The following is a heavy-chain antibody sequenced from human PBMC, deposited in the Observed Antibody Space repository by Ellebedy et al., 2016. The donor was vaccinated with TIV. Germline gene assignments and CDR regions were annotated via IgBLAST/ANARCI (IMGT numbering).Heavy chain of an antibody. V-gene: IGHV3-7*01. CDR3: ATDGSYGDYRFPAHAFTM. J-gene: IGHJ3*02. CDR2: INQDGSDK. CDR1: RFTFSSYW. D-gene: IGHD4-17*01. Sequence: GGSLRLSCAASRFTFSSYWMTWVRQPPGKGLEWVANINQDGSDKYYVDSVKGRFTISSDNAKNSLYLQMNSLRAEDTSVYYCATDGSYGDYRFPAHAFTMWGQGTLVTVSS.